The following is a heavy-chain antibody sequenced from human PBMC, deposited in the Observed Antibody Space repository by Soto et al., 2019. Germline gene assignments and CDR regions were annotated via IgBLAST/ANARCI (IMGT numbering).Heavy chain of an antibody. CDR1: GFTFSSYW. V-gene: IGHV3-74*01. D-gene: IGHD4-4*01. CDR2: INSDGSST. CDR3: ARRMTTANYYYYFGMDV. J-gene: IGHJ6*02. Sequence: EVQLVESGGGLVQPGGSLRLSCAASGFTFSSYWMHWVRQAPGKVLVWVSRINSDGSSTSYADSVKGRFTISRDNAKNTLYLQMNSLRAEDTAVYYCARRMTTANYYYYFGMDVWGQGTTVTVSS.